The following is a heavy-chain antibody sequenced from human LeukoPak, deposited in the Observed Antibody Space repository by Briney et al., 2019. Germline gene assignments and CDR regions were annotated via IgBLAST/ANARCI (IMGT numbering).Heavy chain of an antibody. D-gene: IGHD1-26*01. CDR1: GFTFSGCA. V-gene: IGHV3-73*01. J-gene: IGHJ4*02. CDR3: AREIIGGASFLDY. CDR2: IGSKAFNYAT. Sequence: GGSLRLSCAASGFTFSGCAVHWVRQAPGKGLEWVGRIGSKAFNYATVYAASVEGRFTISRDDSKHTAFLQMNSLKTEDTAVYYCAREIIGGASFLDYWGQGTLVTVSS.